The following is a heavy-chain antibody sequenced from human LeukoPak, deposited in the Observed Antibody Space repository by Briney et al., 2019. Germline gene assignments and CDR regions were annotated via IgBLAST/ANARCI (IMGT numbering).Heavy chain of an antibody. D-gene: IGHD2-21*01. J-gene: IGHJ4*02. CDR3: ARGNIVAFIDY. Sequence: GRSLRLSCAASGFTFSNYAIHWVRQAPGKGLEWVAVISYDGNNKYYADSVKGRFTISRDNSKNTLYLQMNSLRAEDTAVYYCARGNIVAFIDYWGRGTLVTVSS. CDR1: GFTFSNYA. V-gene: IGHV3-30-3*01. CDR2: ISYDGNNK.